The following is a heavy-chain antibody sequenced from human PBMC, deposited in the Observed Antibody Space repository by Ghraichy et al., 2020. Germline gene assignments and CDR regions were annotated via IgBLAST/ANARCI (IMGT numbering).Heavy chain of an antibody. CDR1: GFSLTTNGVG. CDR2: IYWNDDK. J-gene: IGHJ4*02. CDR3: AYRNGYNFGY. Sequence: SGPTLVKPTQTLTLTCDFSGFSLTTNGVGVGWIRQAPGKALEWLALIYWNDDKRSNPSLKSGPTITKDTSKNQVVLTMTNLDPVDTGPYYCAYRNGYNFGYWGQGIQVTVSS. D-gene: IGHD5-24*01. V-gene: IGHV2-5*01.